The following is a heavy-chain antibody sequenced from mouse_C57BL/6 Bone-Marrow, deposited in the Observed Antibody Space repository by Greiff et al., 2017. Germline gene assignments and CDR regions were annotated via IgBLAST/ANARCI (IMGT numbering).Heavy chain of an antibody. D-gene: IGHD2-2*01. V-gene: IGHV1-64*01. Sequence: QVQLQQPGAELVKPGASVKLSCKASGYTFTSYWMHWVKQRPGQGLEWIGMIHPNSGSTNYNEKFKSKATLPVDKSSSTAYMQLSSLTSEDSAVYYCARGLRRSGFAYWGQGTLVTVSA. CDR3: ARGLRRSGFAY. J-gene: IGHJ3*01. CDR2: IHPNSGST. CDR1: GYTFTSYW.